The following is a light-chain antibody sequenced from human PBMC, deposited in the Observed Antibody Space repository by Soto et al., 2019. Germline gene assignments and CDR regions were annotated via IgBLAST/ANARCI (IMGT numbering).Light chain of an antibody. Sequence: EIVLTQSPATLSLSPGERATLSCRASQSVRSYLAWYQQKIGQAPRLLIYDASNRATGIPARFSGSGSGTDFTLTISSLEPEHFAVYYCQQRSNWPLTFGGGTKVEIK. CDR1: QSVRSY. V-gene: IGKV3-11*01. J-gene: IGKJ4*01. CDR2: DAS. CDR3: QQRSNWPLT.